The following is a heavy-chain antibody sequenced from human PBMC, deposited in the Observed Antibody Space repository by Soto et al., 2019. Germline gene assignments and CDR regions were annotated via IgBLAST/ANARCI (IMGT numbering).Heavy chain of an antibody. CDR2: IYYSGST. Sequence: PSETLSLTCAVSGGSISSSNWWSWVRQPPGKGLEWIGEIYYSGSTNYNPSLKSRVTISVDKSKNQFSLKLSSVTAADTAVYYWARVTPTVTNLAFDVWGQGTTVTVSS. V-gene: IGHV4-4*02. CDR1: GGSISSSNW. CDR3: ARVTPTVTNLAFDV. D-gene: IGHD4-17*01. J-gene: IGHJ3*01.